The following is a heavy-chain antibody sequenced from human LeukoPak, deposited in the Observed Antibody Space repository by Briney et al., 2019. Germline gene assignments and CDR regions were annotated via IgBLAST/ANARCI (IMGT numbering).Heavy chain of an antibody. CDR2: VSYDESLK. V-gene: IGHV3-30*03. Sequence: GRSLRLSCVASGFSFNTYGMHWVRQAPGKGLEWVAVVSYDESLKYYADSVKSRFTVSRDNSKNTLYLQMNSLRAEDTAVYYCARAGNGLPLDYWGQGTLVTISS. CDR3: ARAGNGLPLDY. J-gene: IGHJ4*02. CDR1: GFSFNTYG.